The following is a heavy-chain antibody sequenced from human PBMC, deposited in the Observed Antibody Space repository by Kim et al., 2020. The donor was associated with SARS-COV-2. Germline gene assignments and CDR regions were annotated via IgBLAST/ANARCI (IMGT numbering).Heavy chain of an antibody. Sequence: VKGRFTIAIDNTKNTLYLQMNSLRAEDTAVYYCARERYYDSSGYAHYFDYWGQGTLVTVSS. CDR3: ARERYYDSSGYAHYFDY. V-gene: IGHV3-53*01. D-gene: IGHD3-22*01. J-gene: IGHJ4*02.